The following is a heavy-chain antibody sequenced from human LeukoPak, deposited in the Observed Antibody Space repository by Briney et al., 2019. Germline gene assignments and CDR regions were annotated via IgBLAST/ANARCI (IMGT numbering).Heavy chain of an antibody. J-gene: IGHJ1*01. CDR2: ISSSSYI. Sequence: GGSLRLSCAASGFTFSSYSMNWVRQAPGKGLEWVSSISSSSYIYYADSVKGRFTISRDNAKNSLYLQMNSLRAEDTAVYYCARDVKTDYYDSSGYPDAYPEYFQHWGQGTLVTVSS. CDR3: ARDVKTDYYDSSGYPDAYPEYFQH. CDR1: GFTFSSYS. D-gene: IGHD3-22*01. V-gene: IGHV3-21*01.